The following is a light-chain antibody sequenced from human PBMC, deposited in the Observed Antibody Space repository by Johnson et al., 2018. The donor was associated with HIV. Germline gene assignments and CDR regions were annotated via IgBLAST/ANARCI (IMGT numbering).Light chain of an antibody. Sequence: QSVLTQPPSVSAAPGQKVTISCSGSSSNIGNNYVSWYQQLPGTAHKLLIYDNNKRPPGIPDRFSGSKSGTSATLGITGLQTGDEADYYCGTWDSSLSAGVFGTGTKVTVL. CDR1: SSNIGNNY. V-gene: IGLV1-51*01. J-gene: IGLJ1*01. CDR3: GTWDSSLSAGV. CDR2: DNN.